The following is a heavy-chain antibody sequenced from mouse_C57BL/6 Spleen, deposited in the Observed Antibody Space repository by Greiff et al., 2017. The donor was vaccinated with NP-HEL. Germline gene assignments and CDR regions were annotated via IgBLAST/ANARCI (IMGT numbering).Heavy chain of an antibody. Sequence: QVQLQQPGAELVKPGASVKMSCKASGYTFTSYWVNWVKQRPGQGLEWIGDIYPGSGSTNYNEKFKGKATLTVDKSSSTAYMELSSLASEDSAVYSCARRGVDYGSGCWGQCTTLTVSS. D-gene: IGHD2-2*01. CDR3: ARRGVDYGSGC. CDR2: IYPGSGST. V-gene: IGHV1-55*01. J-gene: IGHJ2*01. CDR1: GYTFTSYW.